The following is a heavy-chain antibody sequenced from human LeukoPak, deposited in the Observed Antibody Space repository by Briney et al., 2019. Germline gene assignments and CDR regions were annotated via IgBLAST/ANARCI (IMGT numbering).Heavy chain of an antibody. Sequence: GGSLRLSCEASGFTFKNYGMSWVRQAPGKGLEWVSDINDIGSKTYYGDSMKGRVTVSRDNSKKAVYLQMNSLRAEDTAVYYCATLIELTDYGDGDYWGQGTLVTVSS. D-gene: IGHD4-17*01. CDR3: ATLIELTDYGDGDY. CDR2: INDIGSKT. CDR1: GFTFKNYG. V-gene: IGHV3-23*01. J-gene: IGHJ4*02.